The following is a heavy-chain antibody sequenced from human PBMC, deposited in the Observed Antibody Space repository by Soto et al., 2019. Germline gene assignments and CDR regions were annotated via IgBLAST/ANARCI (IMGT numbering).Heavy chain of an antibody. CDR2: ISGSGGST. J-gene: IGHJ1*01. D-gene: IGHD2-21*02. V-gene: IGHV3-23*01. CDR3: AKQPFLTAISPPQYFQH. CDR1: GFTFSSYA. Sequence: VGSLRLSCAASGFTFSSYAMSWVRQAPGKGLEWVSAISGSGGSTYYADSVKGRFTISRDNSKNTLYLQMNSLRAEDTAVYYCAKQPFLTAISPPQYFQHWGQGTLVTVSS.